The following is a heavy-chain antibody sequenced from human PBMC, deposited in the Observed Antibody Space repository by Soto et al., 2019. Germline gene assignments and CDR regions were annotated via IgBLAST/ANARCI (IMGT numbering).Heavy chain of an antibody. CDR3: AKVTIEVPAPGTAV. Sequence: PWGSLELGCAASVLTFNNYAMSWVRQAPGKGLEWVSAISYSGDRTFYADSAKGRFTISRDNSKNTLYLEMKSLRAEDTAIYYCAKVTIEVPAPGTAVWGQGTPVTVSS. V-gene: IGHV3-23*01. CDR1: VLTFNNYA. D-gene: IGHD6-13*01. J-gene: IGHJ6*01. CDR2: ISYSGDRT.